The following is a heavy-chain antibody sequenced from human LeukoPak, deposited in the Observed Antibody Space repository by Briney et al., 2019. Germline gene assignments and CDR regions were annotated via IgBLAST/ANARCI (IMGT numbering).Heavy chain of an antibody. J-gene: IGHJ4*02. CDR1: GFTVSSNY. CDR3: ARGLGTATLGGY. Sequence: QPGGSLRLSCAASGFTVSSNYMSWVRQAPGQGLGWVSVIYSGGNTYNAASVKGRFSISRDNSKNTLYLQMNSLRAEDTAVYYCARGLGTATLGGYWGQGTLVTVSS. CDR2: IYSGGNT. D-gene: IGHD1-7*01. V-gene: IGHV3-66*01.